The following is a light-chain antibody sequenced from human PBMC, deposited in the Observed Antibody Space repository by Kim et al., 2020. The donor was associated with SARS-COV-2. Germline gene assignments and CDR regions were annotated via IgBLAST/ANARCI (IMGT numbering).Light chain of an antibody. CDR1: QSVSSN. V-gene: IGKV3-11*01. J-gene: IGKJ5*01. Sequence: SPGERATLSCRASQSVSSNLAWYQQKPGQAPRLLIFDASTRAAGIPARFSGSGSGTDYTLTISSLEPEDFAVYYCQQRSTLPITFGQGTRLEIK. CDR2: DAS. CDR3: QQRSTLPIT.